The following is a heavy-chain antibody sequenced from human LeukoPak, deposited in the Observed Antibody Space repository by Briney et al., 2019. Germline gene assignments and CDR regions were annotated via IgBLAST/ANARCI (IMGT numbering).Heavy chain of an antibody. D-gene: IGHD6-6*01. J-gene: IGHJ6*03. Sequence: ASVKVSCKASGYTFTSYGISWVRQAPGQGLEWMGWISAYNGNTNYAQKLQGRVTMTTDTSTSTAYMELRSLRSDDTAVYYCARVPSQLVYYYYMDVWGKGTTVTVSS. V-gene: IGHV1-18*01. CDR2: ISAYNGNT. CDR3: ARVPSQLVYYYYMDV. CDR1: GYTFTSYG.